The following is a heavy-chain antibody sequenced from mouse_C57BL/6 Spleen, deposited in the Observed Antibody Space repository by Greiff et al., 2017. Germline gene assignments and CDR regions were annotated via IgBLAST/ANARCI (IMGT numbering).Heavy chain of an antibody. D-gene: IGHD1-1*01. J-gene: IGHJ2*01. V-gene: IGHV14-4*01. CDR1: GFNIKDDY. Sequence: VQLQQSGAELVRPGASVKLSCTASGFNIKDDYMHWVKQRTEQGLEWIGWIDPENGDTEYASKFPGKATLTADQSSNTAYLQLSILTSEDMAVYYCTTIYYCGSSYEGLWGQGTTRTVSS. CDR2: IDPENGDT. CDR3: TTIYYCGSSYEGL.